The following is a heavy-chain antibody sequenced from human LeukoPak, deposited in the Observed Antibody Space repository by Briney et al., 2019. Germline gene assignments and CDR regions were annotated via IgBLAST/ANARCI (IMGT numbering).Heavy chain of an antibody. D-gene: IGHD3-22*01. CDR3: ARDRGGYDSSGYYYFDY. CDR2: INSDGSST. J-gene: IGHJ4*02. V-gene: IGHV3-74*01. CDR1: GFTLSSYW. Sequence: GGSLRLSCAASGFTLSSYWMHWVRQAPGKGLVWVSRINSDGSSTSYADSVKGRFTISRDNAKNTLYLQMNSLRAEDTAVYYCARDRGGYDSSGYYYFDYWGQGTLVTVSS.